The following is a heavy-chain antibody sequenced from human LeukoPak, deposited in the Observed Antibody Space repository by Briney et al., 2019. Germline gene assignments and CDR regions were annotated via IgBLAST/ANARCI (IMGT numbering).Heavy chain of an antibody. J-gene: IGHJ4*02. Sequence: ASVKVSCKASGYTFTGYYMHWVRQAPGQGLEWMGWINPNSGGTNYAQKFQGWVTMTRDTSISTAYMELSRLRSDDTAVYYCARVGVLDIAAAEYYFDYWGQGTLVTVSS. V-gene: IGHV1-2*04. CDR3: ARVGVLDIAAAEYYFDY. D-gene: IGHD6-13*01. CDR2: INPNSGGT. CDR1: GYTFTGYY.